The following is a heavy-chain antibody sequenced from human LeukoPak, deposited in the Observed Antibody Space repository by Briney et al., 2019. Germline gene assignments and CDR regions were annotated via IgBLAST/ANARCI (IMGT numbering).Heavy chain of an antibody. D-gene: IGHD3-22*01. V-gene: IGHV7-4-1*02. J-gene: IGHJ6*02. Sequence: ASVKVSCKASGYTFTNYAMNWVRQAPGQGLEWMGWINTNTGNPTYAQGFTGRFVFSLDTSVSTAYLQISSLKAEDIAVYYCARAYYYDSSGYFYYYYGMDVWGQGTTVTVSS. CDR2: INTNTGNP. CDR1: GYTFTNYA. CDR3: ARAYYYDSSGYFYYYYGMDV.